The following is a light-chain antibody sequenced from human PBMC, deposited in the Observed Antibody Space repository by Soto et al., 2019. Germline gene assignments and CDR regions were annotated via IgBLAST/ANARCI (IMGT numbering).Light chain of an antibody. V-gene: IGLV2-14*01. CDR1: SSDVGDYNY. Sequence: SALTQPASVSGSPGQSITISCSGTSSDVGDYNYVSWYQQHPGKAPKLIIFEVSDRPSGVSSRFSGSKSGNTASLTISGLQAGDEADYYCSSYRSTGASYVFGTGTKVTVL. CDR2: EVS. CDR3: SSYRSTGASYV. J-gene: IGLJ1*01.